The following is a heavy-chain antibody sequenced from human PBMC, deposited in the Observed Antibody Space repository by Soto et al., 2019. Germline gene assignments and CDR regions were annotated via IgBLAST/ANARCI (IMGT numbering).Heavy chain of an antibody. V-gene: IGHV4-39*07. CDR1: GGSISSTNYY. CDR2: IYYTGST. J-gene: IGHJ4*02. D-gene: IGHD4-17*01. CDR3: ARGETTVTTLDY. Sequence: SETLSLTCTVSGGSISSTNYYWAWIRQPPGKGLEWTGSIYYTGSTYYNPSLKSRVTISVDRSKNQFSLKLSSVTAADTAVYYCARGETTVTTLDYWGQGTLVTVSS.